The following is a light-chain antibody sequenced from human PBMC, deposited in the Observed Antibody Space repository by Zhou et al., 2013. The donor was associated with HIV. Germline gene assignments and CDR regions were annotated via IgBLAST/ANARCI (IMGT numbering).Light chain of an antibody. CDR2: AAS. V-gene: IGKV1-17*01. Sequence: DIQMTQSPSSLSASVGDRVTITCRASQSISSYLNWYQQKPGKAPKRLIYAASSLQSGVPSRFSGSGSGTEFTLTISSLQPEDFATYYCLQHNSYPHTFGGGTERWRSN. J-gene: IGKJ4*01. CDR1: QSISSY. CDR3: LQHNSYPHT.